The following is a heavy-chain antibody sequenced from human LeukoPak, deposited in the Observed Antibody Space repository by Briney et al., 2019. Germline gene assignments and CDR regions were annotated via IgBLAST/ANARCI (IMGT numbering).Heavy chain of an antibody. CDR2: ISTSP. Sequence: GGSLRLSCAASGFTFSSYAMSWVRQAPGKGLEWVSVISTSPYYADSVKGRFSVSRDNSKNTLYLQMNSLRAEATALYYCAKTSHTSGWSYFDSWGQGTLVTVSS. V-gene: IGHV3-23*01. CDR3: AKTSHTSGWSYFDS. CDR1: GFTFSSYA. D-gene: IGHD6-19*01. J-gene: IGHJ4*02.